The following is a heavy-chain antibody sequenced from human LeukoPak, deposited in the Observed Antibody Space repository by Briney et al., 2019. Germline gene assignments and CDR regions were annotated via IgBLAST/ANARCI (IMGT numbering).Heavy chain of an antibody. CDR1: GYSISSGYY. D-gene: IGHD3-10*01. J-gene: IGHJ3*02. Sequence: SETLSLTCTVSGYSISSGYYWGWIRQPPGKGMEWIGSIYHSGSTYYNPSLKSRVTMSVDTSKNQFSLKLSSVTAADTAVYYCARRHKVGAGDALDIWGQGTMVTVSS. CDR3: ARRHKVGAGDALDI. V-gene: IGHV4-38-2*02. CDR2: IYHSGST.